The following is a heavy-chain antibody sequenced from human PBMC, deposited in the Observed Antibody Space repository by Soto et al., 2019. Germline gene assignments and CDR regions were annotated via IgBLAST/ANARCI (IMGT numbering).Heavy chain of an antibody. J-gene: IGHJ4*02. CDR2: IYYSGST. Sequence: SETLSLTCTVSGGSISSGDYYWSWILQPPGKGLEWIGYIYYSGSTYCNPSLKSRVTISVDTSKNQFSLKLTSVTAADTAVYYCARDKITGLFYYWGQGTLVTVSS. D-gene: IGHD2-8*02. CDR1: GGSISSGDYY. CDR3: ARDKITGLFYY. V-gene: IGHV4-30-4*01.